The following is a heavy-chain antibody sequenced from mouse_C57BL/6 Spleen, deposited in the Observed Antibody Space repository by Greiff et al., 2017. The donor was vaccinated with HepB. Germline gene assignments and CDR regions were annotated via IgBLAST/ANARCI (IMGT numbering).Heavy chain of an antibody. V-gene: IGHV1-59*01. CDR3: ARGDYYGSSYVDWYFDV. D-gene: IGHD1-1*01. CDR1: GYTFTSYW. Sequence: VQLQQPGAELVRPGTSVKLSCKASGYTFTSYWMHWVKQRPGQGLEWIGVIDPSDSYTNYNQKFKGKATLTVDTSSSTAYMQLSILTSEDSAVYYCARGDYYGSSYVDWYFDVWGTGTTATVSS. CDR2: IDPSDSYT. J-gene: IGHJ1*03.